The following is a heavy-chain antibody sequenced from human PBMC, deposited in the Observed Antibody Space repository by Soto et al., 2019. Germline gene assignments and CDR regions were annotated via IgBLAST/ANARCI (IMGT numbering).Heavy chain of an antibody. CDR1: GFTFSDHG. Sequence: QVQLVESGGGVVQPGRSLRLSCVASGFTFSDHGMHWVRQAPGMGLEWVALISYDGTYEDYIDSVKGRFTISRDNSKNTLYLQMNNLRADDTAVYYCARVGYCTSTSSNCPFESWGQGTLVTVSS. V-gene: IGHV3-33*05. CDR3: ARVGYCTSTSSNCPFES. J-gene: IGHJ4*02. CDR2: ISYDGTYE. D-gene: IGHD2-2*01.